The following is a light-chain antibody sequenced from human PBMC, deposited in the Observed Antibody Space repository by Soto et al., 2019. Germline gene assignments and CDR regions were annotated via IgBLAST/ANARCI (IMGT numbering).Light chain of an antibody. Sequence: ENVLTQSPGTLSLSPGERATLSCRASQSVSNRYLAWYQQKPGQAPRLLIYGASSRATGIPDRFSGSGSGTDFTLTISRLEPEDFAVYYCQQYGSSSWTFGQGTKVDIK. CDR3: QQYGSSSWT. CDR1: QSVSNRY. V-gene: IGKV3-20*01. CDR2: GAS. J-gene: IGKJ1*01.